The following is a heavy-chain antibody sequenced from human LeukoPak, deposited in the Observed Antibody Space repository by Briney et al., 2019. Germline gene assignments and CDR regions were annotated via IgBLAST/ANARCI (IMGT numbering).Heavy chain of an antibody. Sequence: ASVKVSCKASGYTFTGYYMHWVRQAPGQGLEWMGWINPNSGGTNYAQKFQGRDTMTRDTSISTAYMELSRLRSDDTAVYYCARAVRGELGELSLISYYFDYWGQGTLVTVSS. CDR2: INPNSGGT. CDR3: ARAVRGELGELSLISYYFDY. J-gene: IGHJ4*02. V-gene: IGHV1-2*02. CDR1: GYTFTGYY. D-gene: IGHD3-16*02.